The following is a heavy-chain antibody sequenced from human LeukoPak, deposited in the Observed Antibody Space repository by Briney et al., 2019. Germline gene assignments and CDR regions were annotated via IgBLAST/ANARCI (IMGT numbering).Heavy chain of an antibody. CDR2: ISGSGGST. V-gene: IGHV3-23*01. Sequence: GGSLRLSCAASGFTFSSYAMSWVRQAPGKGLEWVSAISGSGGSTYYADSVKGRFTISRDNSKNTLYLQMNSLRAEDTAVYYCARATWDPNYYYYMDVWGKGTTVTISS. D-gene: IGHD1-26*01. CDR3: ARATWDPNYYYYMDV. J-gene: IGHJ6*03. CDR1: GFTFSSYA.